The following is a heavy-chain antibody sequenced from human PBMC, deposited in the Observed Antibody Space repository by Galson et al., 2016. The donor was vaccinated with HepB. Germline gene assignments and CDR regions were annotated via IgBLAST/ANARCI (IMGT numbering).Heavy chain of an antibody. CDR3: TTSLVYYFDY. V-gene: IGHV3-73*01. CDR1: GFIFSGSA. J-gene: IGHJ4*02. D-gene: IGHD2-21*01. CDR2: IRSKASNYAT. Sequence: SLRLSCAASGFIFSGSAIHWVRQASGKGLEWVGRIRSKASNYATAYAASVKGRFTISRDDSKNTAYLQMNSLKTEDTAVYYCTTSLVYYFDYWGQGTLVTVSS.